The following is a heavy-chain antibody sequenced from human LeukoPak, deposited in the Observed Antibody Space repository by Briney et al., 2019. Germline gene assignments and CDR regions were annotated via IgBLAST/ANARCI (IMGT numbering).Heavy chain of an antibody. V-gene: IGHV3-64*02. Sequence: GGSLRLSCAASGFALSSYPMQWVRQAPGKGLEFVSAISVDGETTSYADSVKGRFTIPRDNSQNTLYLQMDSLRAEDMAVYYCARGAPHYDILTGYGDYWGQGTLVTVSS. J-gene: IGHJ4*02. D-gene: IGHD3-9*01. CDR3: ARGAPHYDILTGYGDY. CDR2: ISVDGETT. CDR1: GFALSSYP.